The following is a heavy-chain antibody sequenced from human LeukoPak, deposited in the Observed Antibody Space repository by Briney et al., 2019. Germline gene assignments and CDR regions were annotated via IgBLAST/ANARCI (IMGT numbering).Heavy chain of an antibody. Sequence: GGSHRLSCAASGFSFSDAWMSWVRQIPRKGLEWVGRIESKTDGGTTDYAAPVKGRFTISRDDSTNTLYLQMNSLKSEDTAVYYCTTDGSGRKFDYWGQGILVTVSS. J-gene: IGHJ4*02. D-gene: IGHD3-10*01. CDR2: IESKTDGGTT. CDR1: GFSFSDAW. CDR3: TTDGSGRKFDY. V-gene: IGHV3-15*04.